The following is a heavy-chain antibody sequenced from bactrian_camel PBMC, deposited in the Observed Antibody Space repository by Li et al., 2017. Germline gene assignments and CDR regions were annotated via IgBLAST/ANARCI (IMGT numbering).Heavy chain of an antibody. CDR2: IDSDGKT. CDR1: GFPFDDVD. Sequence: QLVESGGGSVQAGGSLRLSCTGSGFPFDDVDAAWFRLASGNEREGVAAIDSDGKTYYAESVKGRFTISKDNAKNTVYLQMNSLKSEDTAVYYCVRDLSGVRPRLTILGARGPRSPSP. CDR3: VRDLSGVRPRLTI. V-gene: IGHV3S63*01. D-gene: IGHD2*01. J-gene: IGHJ4*01.